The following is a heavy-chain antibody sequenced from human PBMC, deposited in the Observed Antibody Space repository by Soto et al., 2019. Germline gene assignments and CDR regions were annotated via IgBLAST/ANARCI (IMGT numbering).Heavy chain of an antibody. D-gene: IGHD1-1*01. V-gene: IGHV3-21*01. CDR2: ISSSSSYI. CDR3: ARDQQNGNDAFDI. J-gene: IGHJ3*02. Sequence: EVQLVESGGGLVKPGGSLRLSCAASGFTFSSYSMNWVRQAPGKGLEWVSSISSSSSYIYYADSVKGRFTISRDNAKNSLYLQMNSLRAEDTAVYYCARDQQNGNDAFDIWGQGAMVTVSS. CDR1: GFTFSSYS.